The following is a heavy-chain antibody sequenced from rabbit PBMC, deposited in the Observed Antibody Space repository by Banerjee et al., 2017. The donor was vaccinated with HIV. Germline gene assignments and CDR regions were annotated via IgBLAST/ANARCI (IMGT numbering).Heavy chain of an antibody. CDR2: IDPVFGST. Sequence: QLKESGGGLVQPGGSLKLSCKASGFDFSSYYMSWVRQAPGKGLEWIGYIDPVFGSTYYASWVNGRFTISSHNAQNTLYLQLNSLTAADTATYFCARGDYSSGWGGDYFNLWGPGTLVTVS. CDR1: GFDFSSYY. D-gene: IGHD4-1*01. CDR3: ARGDYSSGWGGDYFNL. J-gene: IGHJ4*01. V-gene: IGHV1S7*01.